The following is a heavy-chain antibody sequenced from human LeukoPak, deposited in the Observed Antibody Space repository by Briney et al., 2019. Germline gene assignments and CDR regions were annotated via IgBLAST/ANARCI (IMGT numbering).Heavy chain of an antibody. CDR3: ARDIYGANGCDAFDI. V-gene: IGHV1-18*01. J-gene: IGHJ3*02. D-gene: IGHD4-17*01. CDR1: GYTFTSYG. CDR2: ISAYNGNT. Sequence: ASVKVSCKASGYTFTSYGISWVRQAPGQGLEWMGWISAYNGNTNYAQKLQGRVTMTTDTSTSTAYMELRSLRSDDTAVYYCARDIYGANGCDAFDIWGQGTMVTVSS.